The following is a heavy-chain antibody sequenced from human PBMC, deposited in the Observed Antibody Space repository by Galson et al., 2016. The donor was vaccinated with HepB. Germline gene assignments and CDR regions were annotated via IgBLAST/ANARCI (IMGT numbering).Heavy chain of an antibody. D-gene: IGHD1-1*01. CDR1: GGSISGSSYY. Sequence: SETLSLTCTVSGGSISGSSYYWGWVRQPPGKRLECIGIIYYAGRTYYNPSLKSRVTISVDTSKNQFSLNLNSVTVADTAVYYCARRGTGKNWFDPWGQGTLVTVSS. V-gene: IGHV4-39*01. J-gene: IGHJ5*02. CDR3: ARRGTGKNWFDP. CDR2: IYYAGRT.